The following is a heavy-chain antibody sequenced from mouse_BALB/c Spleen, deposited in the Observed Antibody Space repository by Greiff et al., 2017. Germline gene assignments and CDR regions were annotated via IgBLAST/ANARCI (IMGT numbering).Heavy chain of an antibody. J-gene: IGHJ4*01. CDR2: IDPETGGT. CDR1: GYTFTDYE. D-gene: IGHD2-4*01. CDR3: TRGRDYAYYAMDY. V-gene: IGHV1-15*01. Sequence: QVQLQQSGAELVRPGASVTLSCKASGYTFTDYEMHWVKQTPVHGLEWIGAIDPETGGTAYNQKFKGKATLTADKSSSTAYMELRSLTSEDSAVYYCTRGRDYAYYAMDYWGQGTSVTVSS.